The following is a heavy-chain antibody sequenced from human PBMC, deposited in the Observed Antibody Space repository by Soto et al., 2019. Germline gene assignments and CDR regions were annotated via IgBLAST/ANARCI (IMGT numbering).Heavy chain of an antibody. CDR3: ARSPFAGSDAFDI. Sequence: QMQLVQSGAEVKKTGSSVKVSCKASGYTFTFRYLHWVRQAPEQALEWMGWITPFKSDTNYAQKFQDRVTSTRDRSVSTAYMELSNLRSDDTAMYYCARSPFAGSDAFDIWGQGTMVTVSS. J-gene: IGHJ3*02. D-gene: IGHD1-1*01. CDR1: GYTFTFRY. V-gene: IGHV1-45*02. CDR2: ITPFKSDT.